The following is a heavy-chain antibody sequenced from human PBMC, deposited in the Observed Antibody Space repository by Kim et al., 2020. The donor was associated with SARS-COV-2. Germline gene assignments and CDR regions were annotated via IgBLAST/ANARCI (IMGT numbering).Heavy chain of an antibody. CDR3: AGDPKGNYGMDV. D-gene: IGHD3-10*01. J-gene: IGHJ6*02. Sequence: NPALTARVTISVDTSKNQFSLKLSSVTAADTAVYYCAGDPKGNYGMDVWGQGTTVTVSS. V-gene: IGHV4-59*01.